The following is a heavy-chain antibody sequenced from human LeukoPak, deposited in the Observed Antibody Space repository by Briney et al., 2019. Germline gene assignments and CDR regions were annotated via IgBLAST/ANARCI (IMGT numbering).Heavy chain of an antibody. Sequence: GASVKVPCKASGYTFTGYYMHWVRQAPGQGLEWMGWINPNSGGTNYAQKFQGRVTMTRDTSISTAYMELSRLRSDDTAVYYCARVPKLYGDSYFDYWGQGTLVTVSS. CDR1: GYTFTGYY. D-gene: IGHD4-17*01. V-gene: IGHV1-2*02. CDR3: ARVPKLYGDSYFDY. J-gene: IGHJ4*02. CDR2: INPNSGGT.